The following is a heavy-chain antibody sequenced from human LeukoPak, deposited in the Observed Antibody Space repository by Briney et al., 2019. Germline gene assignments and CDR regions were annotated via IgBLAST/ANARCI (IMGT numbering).Heavy chain of an antibody. D-gene: IGHD1-26*01. J-gene: IGHJ3*02. Sequence: PSETLSLTCTVSGGSISSYYWSWIGQPPGKGLEWIGYIYYSGSTNYNPSLKSRVTISVDTSKNQFSLKLSSVTAADTAVYYCARVSRSYVGAWEAFDIWGQGTMVTVSS. CDR2: IYYSGST. CDR1: GGSISSYY. V-gene: IGHV4-59*01. CDR3: ARVSRSYVGAWEAFDI.